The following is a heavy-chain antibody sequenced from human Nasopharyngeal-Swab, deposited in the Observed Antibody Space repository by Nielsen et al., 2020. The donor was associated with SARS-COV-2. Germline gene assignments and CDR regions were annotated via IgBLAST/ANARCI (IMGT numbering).Heavy chain of an antibody. CDR1: GYSISSGYY. Sequence: SETLSLTCTVSGYSISSGYYWGWIRQPPGKGLERIGSIYHSGSTYYNPSLKSRVTISVDTSKNQFSLKLSSVTAADTAVYYCARDRPYYYGSGAYYMDVWGKGTTVTVSS. CDR2: IYHSGST. CDR3: ARDRPYYYGSGAYYMDV. D-gene: IGHD3-10*01. V-gene: IGHV4-38-2*02. J-gene: IGHJ6*03.